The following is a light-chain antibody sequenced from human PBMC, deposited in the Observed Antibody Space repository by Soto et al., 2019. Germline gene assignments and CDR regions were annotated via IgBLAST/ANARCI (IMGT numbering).Light chain of an antibody. CDR1: QSVSAY. V-gene: IGKV3-11*01. CDR2: DVS. CDR3: QQRVPWLT. Sequence: EVVLTQSPAYLSLSPGERATLSCRASQSVSAYLAWYQQKAGQAPRLLIYDVSNRAPGIPARFTGSGSGTDFTLTISSLEPEDSAVYYCQQRVPWLTVGGGTKVDIK. J-gene: IGKJ4*01.